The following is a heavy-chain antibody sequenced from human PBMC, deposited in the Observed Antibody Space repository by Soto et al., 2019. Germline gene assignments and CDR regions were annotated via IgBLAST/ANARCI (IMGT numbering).Heavy chain of an antibody. Sequence: EVQLLESGGGLVQPGGSLRLSCAASGFTFSSYAMSWVRQAPGKGLEWVSAISGSGGSTYYADSVEGRFTISRDNSKNTLYLQMNSLRAEDTAVYYCAKDLIWYSSSSGFDYWGQGTLVTVSS. J-gene: IGHJ4*02. CDR3: AKDLIWYSSSSGFDY. CDR2: ISGSGGST. D-gene: IGHD6-6*01. V-gene: IGHV3-23*01. CDR1: GFTFSSYA.